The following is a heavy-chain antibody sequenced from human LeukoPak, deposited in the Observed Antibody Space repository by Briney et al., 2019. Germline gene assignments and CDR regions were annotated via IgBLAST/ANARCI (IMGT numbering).Heavy chain of an antibody. D-gene: IGHD1-26*01. CDR2: IYYSGST. CDR1: GGSISSSSYY. CDR3: ARGGVGAAFDY. V-gene: IGHV4-39*07. Sequence: PSETLSLTCTVSGGSISSSSYYWGWIRQPPGKGLEWIGSIYYSGSTYYNPSLKSRVTISVDTSKNQFSLKLSSVTAADTAVYYCARGGVGAAFDYWGLGTLVTVSS. J-gene: IGHJ4*02.